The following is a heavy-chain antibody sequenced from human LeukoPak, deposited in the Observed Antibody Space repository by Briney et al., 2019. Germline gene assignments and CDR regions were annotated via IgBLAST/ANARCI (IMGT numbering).Heavy chain of an antibody. V-gene: IGHV4-39*01. Sequence: SETLSLTCTVSGGSIRSSTYYWGWIRQPPGKGLEWIGSFFYSGSTYYNPSLKSRLTMSVDTSNNQFSLKLMSVTAAVTAVYYCASGTSTYYELYFWGQGTLVTVSS. CDR1: GGSIRSSTYY. J-gene: IGHJ4*02. CDR3: ASGTSTYYELYF. CDR2: FFYSGST. D-gene: IGHD3-3*01.